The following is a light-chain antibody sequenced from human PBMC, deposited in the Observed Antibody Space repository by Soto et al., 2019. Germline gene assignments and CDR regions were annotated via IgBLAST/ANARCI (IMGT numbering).Light chain of an antibody. Sequence: EIVLTQSPGTLSLSPEERATLSCRATHSVSSSYFAWYQQKPGQAPRLLIYGASSRATGIPDRFSGSGSGTDFTLTISRPEPEDFAVYYCQHCDGSPRLTCGGGTKLEIK. CDR3: QHCDGSPRLT. CDR1: HSVSSSY. V-gene: IGKV3-20*01. J-gene: IGKJ4*01. CDR2: GAS.